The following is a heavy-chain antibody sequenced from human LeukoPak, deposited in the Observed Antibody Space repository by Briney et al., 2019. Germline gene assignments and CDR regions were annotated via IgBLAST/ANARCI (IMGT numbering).Heavy chain of an antibody. CDR1: GGSFSGYY. CDR3: ARQRAMRFDP. CDR2: INHSGST. Sequence: SETLSLTCAVYGGSFSGYYWSWIRQPPGKGLEWIGEINHSGSTNYNPSLKSRVTISVDTSKNQFSLKLSSVTAADTAVYYCARQRAMRFDPWGQGTLVTVSS. J-gene: IGHJ5*02. V-gene: IGHV4-34*01.